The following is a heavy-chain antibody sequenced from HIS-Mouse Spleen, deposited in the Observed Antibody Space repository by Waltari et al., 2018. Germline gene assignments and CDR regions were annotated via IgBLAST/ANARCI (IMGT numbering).Heavy chain of an antibody. Sequence: QVQLVESGGGVVQPGRSLRLSCAASGFTFSSYAMHWVRRAPGKGLELVAFKSYEGSNKHCADSVKGRFTISRDNSKNTLYLKMNSLRAEDTAVYYCARASVVGSGHFDYWGQGTLVTVSS. V-gene: IGHV3-30-3*01. CDR2: KSYEGSNK. CDR3: ARASVVGSGHFDY. D-gene: IGHD6-19*01. J-gene: IGHJ4*02. CDR1: GFTFSSYA.